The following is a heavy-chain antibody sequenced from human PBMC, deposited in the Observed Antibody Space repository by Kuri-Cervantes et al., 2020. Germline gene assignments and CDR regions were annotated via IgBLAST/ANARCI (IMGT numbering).Heavy chain of an antibody. CDR1: GYTFTSYD. D-gene: IGHD6-19*01. V-gene: IGHV1-8*01. Sequence: ASVKVSCKASGYTFTSYDINWVRQATGQGLEWMGWMNPNSGNTGYAQKFQGRVTMTRNTSISTAYMELSSLRSEDTAVYYCAREGIAVAWYAYYYCGMDVWGQGTTVTVSS. CDR3: AREGIAVAWYAYYYCGMDV. CDR2: MNPNSGNT. J-gene: IGHJ6*02.